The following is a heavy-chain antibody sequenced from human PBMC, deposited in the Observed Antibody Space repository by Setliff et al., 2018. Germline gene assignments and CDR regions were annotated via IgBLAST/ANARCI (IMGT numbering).Heavy chain of an antibody. D-gene: IGHD3-22*01. CDR3: ARAPRYFDPTGSYFDF. Sequence: SETLSLTCAVYSGSFSGYYWSWIRQPPGKGLEWIGEINHSGNTYYNPSLKSRVTISVDTSKNQISLKLSSVTAADTAVYYCARAPRYFDPTGSYFDFWGQGTLVTVSS. J-gene: IGHJ4*02. CDR1: SGSFSGYY. V-gene: IGHV4-34*01. CDR2: INHSGNT.